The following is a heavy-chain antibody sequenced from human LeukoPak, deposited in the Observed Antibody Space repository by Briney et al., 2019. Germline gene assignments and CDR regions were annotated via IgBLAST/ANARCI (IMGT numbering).Heavy chain of an antibody. D-gene: IGHD3-9*01. Sequence: GGSLRLSCAASGFTFSSYWMHWVRQAPGKGLVWVSRINTDGSITSYADSVKGRFTISRDNAKNTLYLQMNSLRAEDTAVYYCAREYYDILTGPNYYGMDVWGQGTTVTVSS. CDR2: INTDGSIT. CDR3: AREYYDILTGPNYYGMDV. V-gene: IGHV3-74*01. CDR1: GFTFSSYW. J-gene: IGHJ6*02.